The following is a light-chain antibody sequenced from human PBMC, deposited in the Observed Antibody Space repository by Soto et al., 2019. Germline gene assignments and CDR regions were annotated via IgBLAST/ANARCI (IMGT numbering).Light chain of an antibody. V-gene: IGKV1-39*01. CDR1: QSSSSY. CDR2: AAS. J-gene: IGKJ1*01. Sequence: DIQMTQSPSSLSASVGDRVTITCRASQSSSSYLNWYQQKPGKAPKLLIYAASSLQSGVPSRFSGSGSGTDFTLTISSLQPEDFATYYCEQRYSTLWTFGQGTKVEVK. CDR3: EQRYSTLWT.